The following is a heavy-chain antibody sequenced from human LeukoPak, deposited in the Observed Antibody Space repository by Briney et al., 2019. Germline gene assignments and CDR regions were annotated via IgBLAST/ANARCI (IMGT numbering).Heavy chain of an antibody. CDR1: GYTFTDYY. V-gene: IGHV1-2*02. D-gene: IGHD6-13*01. Sequence: ASVKASCKASGYTFTDYYMHWVRQAPGQGLEWMGWINPNSGVTNYAQKFQGRVTMTRDTSISTAYMELSRLRSDDTAVYSCARSRGLFSSWYADYWGQGTLVTVSS. CDR2: INPNSGVT. J-gene: IGHJ4*02. CDR3: ARSRGLFSSWYADY.